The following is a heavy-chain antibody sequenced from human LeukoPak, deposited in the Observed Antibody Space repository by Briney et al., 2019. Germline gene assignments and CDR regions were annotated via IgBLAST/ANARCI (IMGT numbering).Heavy chain of an antibody. V-gene: IGHV3-7*01. D-gene: IGHD3-10*01. J-gene: IGHJ4*02. CDR1: GFTFSSYW. CDR3: ARDPIWFGESPCYFDY. CDR2: IKQDGSEK. Sequence: PGGSLRLSCAASGFTFSSYWMSWVRQAPGKGLEWVANIKQDGSEKYYVDSVKGRFTISRDNAKNSLYLQMNSLRAEDTAVHYCARDPIWFGESPCYFDYWGQGTLVTVSS.